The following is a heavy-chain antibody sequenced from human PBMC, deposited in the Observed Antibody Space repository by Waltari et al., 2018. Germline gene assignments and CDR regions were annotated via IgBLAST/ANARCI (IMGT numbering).Heavy chain of an antibody. D-gene: IGHD6-6*01. CDR1: GGSFSGYY. V-gene: IGHV4-34*01. CDR3: AKALAARARNLDAFDI. CDR2: INHSGST. Sequence: QVQLQQWGAGLLKPSETLSLTCAVYGGSFSGYYWSWIRQPPGKGLEWIGEINHSGSTNYNPSLKSRVTISVDTSKNQFSLKLSSVTAEDTAVYYCAKALAARARNLDAFDIWGQGTMVTVSS. J-gene: IGHJ3*02.